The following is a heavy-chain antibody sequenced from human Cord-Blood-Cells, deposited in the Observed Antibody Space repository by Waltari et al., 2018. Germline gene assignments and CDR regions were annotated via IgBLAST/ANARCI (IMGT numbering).Heavy chain of an antibody. CDR3: AKTGYYYDSSGYYYYYGMDV. CDR2: IPIFGTA. V-gene: IGHV1-69*01. J-gene: IGHJ6*02. D-gene: IGHD3-22*01. Sequence: IPIFGTANYAQKFQSRVTITADESTSTAYMELSSLRSEDTAVYYCAKTGYYYDSSGYYYYYGMDVWGQGTTVTVSS.